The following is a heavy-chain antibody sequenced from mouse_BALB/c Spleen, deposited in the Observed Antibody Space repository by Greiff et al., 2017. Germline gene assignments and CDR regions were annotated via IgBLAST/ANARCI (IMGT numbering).Heavy chain of an antibody. CDR2: ISSGSSTI. D-gene: IGHD2-12*01. CDR1: GFTFSSFG. CDR3: AREVYSYDGRGAMDY. Sequence: EVMLVESGGGLVQPGGSRKLSCAASGFTFSSFGMHWVRQAPEKGLEWVAYISSGSSTIYYADTVKGRFTISRDNPKNTLFLQMTSLRSEDTAMYYCAREVYSYDGRGAMDYWGQGTSVTVSS. J-gene: IGHJ4*01. V-gene: IGHV5-17*02.